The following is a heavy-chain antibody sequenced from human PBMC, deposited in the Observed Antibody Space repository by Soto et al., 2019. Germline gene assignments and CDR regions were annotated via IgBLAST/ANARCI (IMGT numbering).Heavy chain of an antibody. CDR2: ISGSGFKK. D-gene: IGHD1-26*01. CDR3: AKNQGVELVPLATVDWFDP. J-gene: IGHJ5*02. Sequence: LRLXCAASGFIFENFGMSWVRQAPGKGLEWISSISGSGFKKYYADSVKGRFTISRDNSKSTVYLELNNLSAEDTAVYHCAKNQGVELVPLATVDWFDPWGQGSVVTVSS. CDR1: GFIFENFG. V-gene: IGHV3-23*01.